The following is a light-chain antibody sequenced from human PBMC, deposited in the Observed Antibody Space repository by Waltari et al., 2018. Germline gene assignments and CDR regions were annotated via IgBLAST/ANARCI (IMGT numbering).Light chain of an antibody. CDR2: DVN. Sequence: QSALTQPASVSGSPGQSITISCTGTSSDVGGYNYVSWYQHHPGKAPKTMIYDVNDRPSGVSNRVSGSKSGNTASLTISGLQAEDEADYYCSSYRRSDIVVFGGGTKLTVL. J-gene: IGLJ2*01. CDR3: SSYRRSDIVV. V-gene: IGLV2-14*03. CDR1: SSDVGGYNY.